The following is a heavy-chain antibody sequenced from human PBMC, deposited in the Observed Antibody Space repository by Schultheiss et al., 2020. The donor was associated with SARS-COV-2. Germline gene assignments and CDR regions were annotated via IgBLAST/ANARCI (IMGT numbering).Heavy chain of an antibody. Sequence: GGSLRLSCAASGFTFSSYAMHWVRQAPGKGLEWVAVISYDGSNKYYADSVKGRFTISRDNSKNTLYLQMNSLRAEDTAVYYCAKGHTGGVAGTFDYWGQGTLVTVSS. CDR1: GFTFSSYA. CDR3: AKGHTGGVAGTFDY. J-gene: IGHJ4*02. CDR2: ISYDGSNK. V-gene: IGHV3-30*04. D-gene: IGHD6-19*01.